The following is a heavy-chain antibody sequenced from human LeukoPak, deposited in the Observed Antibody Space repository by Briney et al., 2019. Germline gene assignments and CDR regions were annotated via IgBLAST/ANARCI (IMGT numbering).Heavy chain of an antibody. CDR2: IGTAGDT. CDR3: ARGXDXXGXXGXXAXDI. J-gene: IGHJ3*02. D-gene: IGHD5-24*01. V-gene: IGHV3-13*01. Sequence: GGSLRLSCAASGFTFSSYDMHWVRQATGKGLEWVSAIGTAGDTYYPGSVKGRFTISRENAKNSLYLQMNSLRAGDTAVYYCARGXDXXGXXGXXAXDIWXXXTXVTVSS. CDR1: GFTFSSYD.